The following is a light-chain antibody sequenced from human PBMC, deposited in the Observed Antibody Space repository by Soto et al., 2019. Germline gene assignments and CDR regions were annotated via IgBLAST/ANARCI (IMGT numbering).Light chain of an antibody. CDR2: STT. CDR1: TGAVTSGYY. CDR3: LLFYGDGVI. V-gene: IGLV7-43*01. J-gene: IGLJ2*01. Sequence: QTVVTQEPSLTVSPGGTVTLTCASSTGAVTSGYYPNWFQQKPGQPPRALIYSTTYKHSWTPARFSGSLLGGKDALTLSGVQPEVEADYFCLLFYGDGVIFGGGTKLTVL.